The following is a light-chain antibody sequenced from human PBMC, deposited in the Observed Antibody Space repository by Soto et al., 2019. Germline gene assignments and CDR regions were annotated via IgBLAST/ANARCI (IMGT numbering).Light chain of an antibody. Sequence: EIVLTQSPATLSLSPGERATLSCRASQSVSSDLDWCQQKPGQAPRLPIYDASNRATGIPARFSGRGSGTDFPLTISSLEPEDFAVYHCQQRSNWLTFGGGTKVEIK. CDR3: QQRSNWLT. CDR2: DAS. J-gene: IGKJ4*01. CDR1: QSVSSD. V-gene: IGKV3-11*01.